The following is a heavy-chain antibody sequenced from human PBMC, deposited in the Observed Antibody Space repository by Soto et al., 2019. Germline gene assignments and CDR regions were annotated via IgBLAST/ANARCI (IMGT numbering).Heavy chain of an antibody. CDR2: IYHSGST. D-gene: IGHD3-3*01. J-gene: IGHJ4*02. V-gene: IGHV4-30-2*01. CDR3: ARSGVLEWFIFDY. CDR1: GGSISSGGYS. Sequence: SETLSLTCAVSGGSISSGGYSWSWIRQPPGKGLEWIGYIYHSGSTYYNPSLKSRVTISVDRSKNQFSLKLSSVTAADTAVYYCARSGVLEWFIFDYWGQGTLVTVSS.